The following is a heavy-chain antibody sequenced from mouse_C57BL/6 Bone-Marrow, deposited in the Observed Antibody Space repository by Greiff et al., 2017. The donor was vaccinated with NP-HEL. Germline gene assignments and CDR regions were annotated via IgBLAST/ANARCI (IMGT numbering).Heavy chain of an antibody. CDR2: ISSGGDYI. Sequence: EVKLVESGEGLVKPGGSLKLSCAASGFTFSSYAMSWVRQTPGKRLEWVAYISSGGDYIYYADTVKGRFTISRDNARNTLYLQMSSLKTEDTAMYYCTRDYYGSRGYWYFDVWGTGTTVTVSS. CDR3: TRDYYGSRGYWYFDV. V-gene: IGHV5-9-1*02. CDR1: GFTFSSYA. D-gene: IGHD1-1*01. J-gene: IGHJ1*03.